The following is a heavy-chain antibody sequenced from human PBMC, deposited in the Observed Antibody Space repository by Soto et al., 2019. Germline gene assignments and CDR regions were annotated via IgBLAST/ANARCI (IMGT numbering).Heavy chain of an antibody. J-gene: IGHJ3*02. CDR1: GGSFSGYY. V-gene: IGHV4-34*01. CDR2: INHSGST. D-gene: IGHD6-19*01. Sequence: SETLSLTCAVYGGSFSGYYWSWIRQPPGKGLEWIGEINHSGSTNYNPSLKSRVTISVDTSKNQFSLKLSSVTAADTAVYYCARGFYSSGWQSGDAFDIWGQGTMVTVSS. CDR3: ARGFYSSGWQSGDAFDI.